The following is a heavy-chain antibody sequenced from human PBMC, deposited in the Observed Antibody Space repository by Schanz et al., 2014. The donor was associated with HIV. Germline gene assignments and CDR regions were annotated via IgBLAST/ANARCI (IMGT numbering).Heavy chain of an antibody. CDR1: GFSFDTFG. V-gene: IGHV3-30*18. J-gene: IGHJ3*01. D-gene: IGHD3-10*01. CDR3: AKERVTQFWFAALDV. Sequence: QVQLVESGGGVVQPGRSLRLSCAGSGFSFDTFGIHWVRQAPGKGLEWVAVMSDDGSHSYYADSVKGRFTVHRDNSKNTLYLHMNSLSAADTAVYYCAKERVTQFWFAALDVWGRGTMVTVSS. CDR2: MSDDGSHS.